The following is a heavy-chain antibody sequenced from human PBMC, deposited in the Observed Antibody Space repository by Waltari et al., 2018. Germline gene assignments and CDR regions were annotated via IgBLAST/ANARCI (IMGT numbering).Heavy chain of an antibody. Sequence: QVQLVQSGAEVKKPGSSVKVSCKASGGTFSSYAISWVRQAPGQGLEWLGGIIPMFGTANYAQKFQGRVTITADESTSTAYMELSSLRSEDTAVYYCARVRRGYSYGYSAFDIWGQGTMVTVSS. V-gene: IGHV1-69*01. D-gene: IGHD5-18*01. CDR2: IIPMFGTA. CDR3: ARVRRGYSYGYSAFDI. J-gene: IGHJ3*02. CDR1: GGTFSSYA.